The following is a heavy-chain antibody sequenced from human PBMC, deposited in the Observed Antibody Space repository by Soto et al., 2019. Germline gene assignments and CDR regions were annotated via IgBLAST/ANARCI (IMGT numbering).Heavy chain of an antibody. V-gene: IGHV4-30-4*01. CDR2: IYYSGST. Sequence: SETLSLTCTVSGGSISSGDYYWCWIRPPPGKGLEWIGYIYYSGSTYYNPTLKSRVTISVDTSKNQFSLKLRSVTVADTAVYYCARALTTGDYWGQGTQVTVSS. D-gene: IGHD4-17*01. J-gene: IGHJ4*02. CDR3: ARALTTGDY. CDR1: GGSISSGDYY.